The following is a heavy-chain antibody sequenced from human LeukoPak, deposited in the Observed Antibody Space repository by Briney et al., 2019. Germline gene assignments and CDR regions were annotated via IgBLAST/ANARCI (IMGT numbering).Heavy chain of an antibody. CDR2: ISGSGGNT. CDR3: APGGLWGTRLFDY. CDR1: GLTFSKSW. V-gene: IGHV3-23*01. Sequence: GGSLRLSCAASGLTFSKSWMHWVRQAPGKGLVWVSVISGSGGNTYYADSVKGRFTISRDNSKNTLYLQMNSLRAEDTAVYYCAPGGLWGTRLFDYWGQGTLVTVSS. J-gene: IGHJ4*02. D-gene: IGHD4/OR15-4a*01.